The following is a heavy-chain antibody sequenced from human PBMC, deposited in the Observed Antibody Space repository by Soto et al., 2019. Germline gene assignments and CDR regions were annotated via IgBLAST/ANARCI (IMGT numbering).Heavy chain of an antibody. CDR2: ISYDGSNK. D-gene: IGHD3-10*01. V-gene: IGHV3-30-3*01. CDR1: GFTFSSYA. Sequence: ESGGGVVQPGRSLRLSCAASGFTFSSYAMHWVRQAPGKGLEWVAVISYDGSNKYYADSVKGRFTMSRDNSKNTLYLQMNSLRAEDTAVYYCASGPPHRSSGTDYWGQGTLVTVSS. CDR3: ASGPPHRSSGTDY. J-gene: IGHJ4*02.